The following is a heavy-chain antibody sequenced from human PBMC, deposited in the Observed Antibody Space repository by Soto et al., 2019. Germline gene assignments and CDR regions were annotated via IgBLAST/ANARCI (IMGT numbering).Heavy chain of an antibody. CDR1: GGSFSGYY. V-gene: IGHV4-34*01. Sequence: QVQLQQWGAGLLKPSETLSLTCAVYGGSFSGYYWSWIRQPPGKGLEWIGEINHSGSTNYNPSLKSRVTISVDTSKNQFSLKLSSVTAADTAVYYCARGRGYQPKTARDYWGQGTLVTVSS. CDR2: INHSGST. D-gene: IGHD2-2*01. J-gene: IGHJ4*02. CDR3: ARGRGYQPKTARDY.